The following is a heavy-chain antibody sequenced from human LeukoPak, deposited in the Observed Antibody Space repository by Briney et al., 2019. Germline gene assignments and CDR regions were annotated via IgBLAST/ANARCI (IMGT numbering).Heavy chain of an antibody. CDR2: IHYSGTT. CDR1: GESISGFY. V-gene: IGHV4-59*08. CDR3: AREVDTAMSY. Sequence: RPSETLSLTCTVSGESISGFYWNWIRQPPGRGLEWIAYIHYSGTTNYNPSLKSRVTISVDTSKNQFSLKLSSVTAADTAVYYCAREVDTAMSYWGQGTLVTVSS. J-gene: IGHJ4*02. D-gene: IGHD5-18*01.